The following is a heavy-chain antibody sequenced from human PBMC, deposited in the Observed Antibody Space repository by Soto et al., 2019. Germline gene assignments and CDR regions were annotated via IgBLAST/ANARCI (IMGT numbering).Heavy chain of an antibody. V-gene: IGHV1-8*01. J-gene: IGHJ4*02. D-gene: IGHD6-25*01. CDR1: GFTFITYY. Sequence: ASMKGSCKASGFTFITYYFSGVRQSAGQGLEWMGWMNPNNGNAGFAQKFRGRINMTRNTSISTAYLELSSLRSDDSAVYFCARRKERSGPYYLDLWGQGTQVTVSS. CDR3: ARRKERSGPYYLDL. CDR2: MNPNNGNA.